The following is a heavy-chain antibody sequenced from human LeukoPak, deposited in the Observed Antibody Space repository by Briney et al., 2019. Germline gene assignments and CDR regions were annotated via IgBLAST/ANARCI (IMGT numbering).Heavy chain of an antibody. CDR2: IYHSGST. J-gene: IGHJ4*02. V-gene: IGHV4-59*12. CDR3: ARDTAAAGNFDY. D-gene: IGHD6-13*01. CDR1: GGSISSYY. Sequence: SETLSLTCTVSGGSISSYYWSWIRQPPGKGLEWIGEIYHSGSTNYNPSLKSRVTISVDKSKNQFSLKLSSVTAADTAVYYCARDTAAAGNFDYWGQGTLVTVSS.